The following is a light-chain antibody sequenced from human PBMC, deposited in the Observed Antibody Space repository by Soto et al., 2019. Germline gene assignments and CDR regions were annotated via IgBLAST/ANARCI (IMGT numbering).Light chain of an antibody. CDR2: EVS. CDR3: SSYTSSSTPYV. J-gene: IGLJ1*01. V-gene: IGLV2-14*01. Sequence: QSALTQPASVSGSPGQSITISCTGTSSAVGGYNYVSWYQQHQGKAPKLMIYEVSNRPSGVSNRFSGSKSGNTASLTISGLQAEDEADYYCSSYTSSSTPYVFGTGTKLTVL. CDR1: SSAVGGYNY.